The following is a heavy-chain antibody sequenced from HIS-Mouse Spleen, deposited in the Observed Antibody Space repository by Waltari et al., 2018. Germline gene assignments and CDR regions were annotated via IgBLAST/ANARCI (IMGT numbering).Heavy chain of an antibody. CDR3: AKASSGWLDY. J-gene: IGHJ4*02. Sequence: QVQLVESGGGVVQPGRSLRLSCAASGFPFSSSGIHGVRQAPGKGLEWVAVISYDGSNKYYADSVKGRFTISRDNSKNTLYLQMNSLRAEDTAVYYCAKASSGWLDYWGQGTLVTVSS. D-gene: IGHD6-19*01. CDR1: GFPFSSSG. V-gene: IGHV3-30*18. CDR2: ISYDGSNK.